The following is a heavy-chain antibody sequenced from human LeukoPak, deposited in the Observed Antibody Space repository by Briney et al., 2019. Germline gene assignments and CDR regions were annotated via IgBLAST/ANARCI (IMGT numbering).Heavy chain of an antibody. J-gene: IGHJ4*02. Sequence: GGSLRLSCAASGFTFSSYSMNWVRQAPGKGLEWVSSIGSSSSYIYYADSVKGRFTISRDNAKNSLYLQMNSLRAEDTAVYYCARVVVDTAMVTYYFDYWCQGTLVTVSS. CDR3: ARVVVDTAMVTYYFDY. V-gene: IGHV3-21*01. D-gene: IGHD5-18*01. CDR2: IGSSSSYI. CDR1: GFTFSSYS.